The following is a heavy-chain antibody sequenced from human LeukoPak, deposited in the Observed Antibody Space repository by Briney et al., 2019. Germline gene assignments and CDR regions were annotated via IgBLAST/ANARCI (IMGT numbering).Heavy chain of an antibody. CDR1: GYTFTGYY. V-gene: IGHV1-2*06. D-gene: IGHD3-3*01. CDR2: INPNSGGT. CDR3: ARDLGYDFWSGYYTRFAYYYYGMDV. Sequence: ASVKVSCKASGYTFTGYYMHWVRQAPGQGLEWMGRINPNSGGTNYAQKFQGRVTMTRDTSISTAYMELSRLRSDDTAVYYCARDLGYDFWSGYYTRFAYYYYGMDVWGQGTTVAVSS. J-gene: IGHJ6*02.